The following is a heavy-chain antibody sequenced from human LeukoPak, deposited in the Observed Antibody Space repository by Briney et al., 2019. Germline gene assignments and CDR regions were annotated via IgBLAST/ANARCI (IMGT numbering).Heavy chain of an antibody. D-gene: IGHD3-10*01. V-gene: IGHV4-59*01. Sequence: SETLSLTCTVSGGSISSYYWSWIRQPPEKGLEWIGYIYYSGSTNYNPSLKSRVTISVDTSKNQFSLKLSSVTAADTAVYYCARAGFGLAPLRGTPFDYWGQGTLVTVSS. CDR2: IYYSGST. CDR1: GGSISSYY. J-gene: IGHJ4*02. CDR3: ARAGFGLAPLRGTPFDY.